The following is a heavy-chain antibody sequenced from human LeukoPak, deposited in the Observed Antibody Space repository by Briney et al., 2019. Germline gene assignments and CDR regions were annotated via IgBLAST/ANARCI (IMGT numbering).Heavy chain of an antibody. CDR2: IYYSGST. J-gene: IGHJ4*02. CDR3: VNLYGSGSYYRLGISDY. V-gene: IGHV4-39*07. D-gene: IGHD3-10*01. Sequence: SETLSLTCTVSGGSISSSSYYWGWLRQPPGKGLEWIGSIYYSGSTYYNPSLNSRVTISIDTSKNQFSLKLSSVTAADTAVYYCVNLYGSGSYYRLGISDYWGEGTLVTVSS. CDR1: GGSISSSSYY.